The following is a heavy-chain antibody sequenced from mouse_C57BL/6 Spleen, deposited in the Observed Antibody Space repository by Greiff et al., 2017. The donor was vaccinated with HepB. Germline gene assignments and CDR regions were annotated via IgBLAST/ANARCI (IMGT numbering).Heavy chain of an antibody. CDR2: IDPSDSYT. J-gene: IGHJ4*01. D-gene: IGHD2-2*01. CDR1: GYTFTSYW. Sequence: QVQLQQPGAELVMPGASVKLSCKASGYTFTSYWMHWVKQRPGQGLEWIGEIDPSDSYTNYNQKFKGKSTLTVDKSSSTAYMQLSSLTSEDSAVYYCARSESNYGYDRVYYYAMDYWGQGTSVTVSS. CDR3: ARSESNYGYDRVYYYAMDY. V-gene: IGHV1-69*01.